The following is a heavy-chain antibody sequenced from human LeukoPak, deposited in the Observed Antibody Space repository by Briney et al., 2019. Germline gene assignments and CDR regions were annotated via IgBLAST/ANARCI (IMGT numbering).Heavy chain of an antibody. Sequence: SETLSLTRSVSGDSISYFYWSWIRQAAGKGLEWIGRVSSSGSTDYNASLKSRVTMSVDTSKNQLSLNLSSVTAADTAVYYCARDSSIAARQPFDYWGQGTLVTVSS. CDR1: GDSISYFY. J-gene: IGHJ4*02. V-gene: IGHV4-4*07. D-gene: IGHD6-6*01. CDR3: ARDSSIAARQPFDY. CDR2: VSSSGST.